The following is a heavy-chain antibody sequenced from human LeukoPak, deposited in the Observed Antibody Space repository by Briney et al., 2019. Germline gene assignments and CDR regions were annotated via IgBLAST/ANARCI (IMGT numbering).Heavy chain of an antibody. V-gene: IGHV3-48*01. J-gene: IGHJ4*02. D-gene: IGHD4-17*01. CDR3: ARVGSYGDYGFDY. CDR1: GFTFSSYS. Sequence: GGPLRLSCAPSGFTFSSYSMNWVRQAPGKRLEWVSYISSSSSAIYYADTVKGRFTISRDNAKNSLYLQMNSLRAEDTAVYYCARVGSYGDYGFDYWGQGTLVTVSS. CDR2: ISSSSSAI.